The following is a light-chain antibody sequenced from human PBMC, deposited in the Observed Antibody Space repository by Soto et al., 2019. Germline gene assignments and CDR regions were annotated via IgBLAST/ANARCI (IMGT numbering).Light chain of an antibody. CDR1: QSVSSTF. CDR2: GAS. V-gene: IGKV3-20*01. J-gene: IGKJ1*01. Sequence: EIVLTQSPGSLSLFPGERTTLSFRASQSVSSTFFAWYQQSPGQAPRLLMYGASSRGTGIPERFSGSGSGTDFTLTISMLEPEDLAVYDCQQFDSSVTFGQGTKVEIK. CDR3: QQFDSSVT.